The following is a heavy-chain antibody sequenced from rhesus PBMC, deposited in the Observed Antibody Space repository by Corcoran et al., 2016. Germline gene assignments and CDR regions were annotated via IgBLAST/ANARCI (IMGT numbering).Heavy chain of an antibody. D-gene: IGHD3-34*01. CDR1: GGSFSGYY. CDR3: ARDRRGVGDYFHY. Sequence: QVQLQESGPGLVKPSETLSLTCAVSGGSFSGYYWVWIRQPPGTGLGWIGYIRGSRGRTDHNPTHKSRVTISTDTAKNQVSRKLSSVTAADTAVYYCARDRRGVGDYFHYWGQGVLVTVSS. CDR2: IRGSRGRT. J-gene: IGHJ4*01. V-gene: IGHV4-165*01.